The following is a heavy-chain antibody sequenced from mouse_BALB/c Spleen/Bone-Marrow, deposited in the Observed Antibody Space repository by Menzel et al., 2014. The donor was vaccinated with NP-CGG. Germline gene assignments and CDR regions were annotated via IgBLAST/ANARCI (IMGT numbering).Heavy chain of an antibody. CDR3: ATSPDPALDY. CDR1: GYTFTSYW. J-gene: IGHJ4*01. CDR2: INPSTDYT. V-gene: IGHV1-7*01. Sequence: QVQLQQSGAELAKPGASVKMSCKASGYTFTSYWMHWVKRRPGQGLEWIGYINPSTDYTEYNQKFKDKATLTADKSSSAACMQLSSPTSEESAVDYCATSPDPALDYWGHGTAVTGSS.